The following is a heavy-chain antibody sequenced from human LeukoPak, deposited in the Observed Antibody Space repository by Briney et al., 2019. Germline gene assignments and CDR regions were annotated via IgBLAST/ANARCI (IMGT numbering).Heavy chain of an antibody. CDR1: GGSFSGYY. D-gene: IGHD3-16*02. CDR3: ARHNYDYVWGSYRHTGGWFGP. CDR2: INHSGST. V-gene: IGHV4-34*01. Sequence: PSETLSLTCAVYGGSFSGYYWSWIRQPPGRGLEWIGEINHSGSTNYNPSLKSRVTISVDTSKNQFSLKLSSVTAADTAVYYCARHNYDYVWGSYRHTGGWFGPWGQGTLVTVSS. J-gene: IGHJ5*02.